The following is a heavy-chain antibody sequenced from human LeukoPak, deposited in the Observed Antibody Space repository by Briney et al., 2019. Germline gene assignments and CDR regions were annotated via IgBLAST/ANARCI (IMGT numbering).Heavy chain of an antibody. J-gene: IGHJ4*02. Sequence: GGSLRLSCAASGFVFSSYTMSWVRQAPGKGLEWVSAISGSGGSTYYADSVKGRFTISRDNSKNTLYLQMNSLRAEDTAVYYCAKAGDYDYIWGSYRIFDYWGQGTLVTVSS. CDR1: GFVFSSYT. D-gene: IGHD3-16*02. V-gene: IGHV3-23*01. CDR3: AKAGDYDYIWGSYRIFDY. CDR2: ISGSGGST.